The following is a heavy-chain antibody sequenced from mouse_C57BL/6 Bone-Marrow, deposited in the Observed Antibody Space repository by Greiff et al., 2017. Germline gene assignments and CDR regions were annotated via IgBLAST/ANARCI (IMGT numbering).Heavy chain of an antibody. D-gene: IGHD3-2*02. CDR3: ARRQLRLPTWFAY. CDR1: GYTFTSYG. V-gene: IGHV1-81*01. CDR2: IYPRSGNT. Sequence: QVQLQQSGAELARPGASVKLSCKASGYTFTSYGISWVKQRTGQGLEWIGEIYPRSGNTYYNEKFKGKATLTADKSSSTAYMELRSLTSEDSAVYFCARRQLRLPTWFAYWGQGTLGTVSA. J-gene: IGHJ3*01.